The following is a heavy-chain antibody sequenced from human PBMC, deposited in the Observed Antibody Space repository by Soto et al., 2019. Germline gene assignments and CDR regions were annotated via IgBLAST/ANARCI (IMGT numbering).Heavy chain of an antibody. J-gene: IGHJ4*02. CDR2: ISYSGST. V-gene: IGHV4-59*08. CDR3: ARQPYYGGYAPRFEY. CDR1: GGSINSNY. Sequence: SETLSLTCTVSGGSINSNYWSWLRQPPGKGLEWIGYISYSGSTDYNPSLESRVTMSIDTSRNQFSLELSSVTAADTAVYYCARQPYYGGYAPRFEYWGQGTLVTVSS. D-gene: IGHD4-17*01.